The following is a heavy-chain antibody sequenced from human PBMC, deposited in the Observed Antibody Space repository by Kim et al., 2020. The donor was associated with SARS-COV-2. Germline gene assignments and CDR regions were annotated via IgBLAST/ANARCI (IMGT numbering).Heavy chain of an antibody. CDR1: GGSISSYY. Sequence: SETLSLTCTVSGGSISSYYWSWIRQPPGKGLEWIGYIYYSGSTNYNPSLKSRVTISVDTSKNQFSLKLSSVTAADTAMYYCARVLEYYDFWSGYYYYYGMDVWGQGTTVTVSS. CDR2: IYYSGST. D-gene: IGHD3-3*01. V-gene: IGHV4-59*01. CDR3: ARVLEYYDFWSGYYYYYGMDV. J-gene: IGHJ6*02.